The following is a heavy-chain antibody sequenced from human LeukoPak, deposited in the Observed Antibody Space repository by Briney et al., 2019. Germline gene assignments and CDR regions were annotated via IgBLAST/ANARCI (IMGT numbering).Heavy chain of an antibody. CDR3: ARGPLHYDILTGYPFDY. CDR1: GGTFSSYA. Sequence: ASVNVSCKASGGTFSSYAISWVRQAPGQGLEWMGGIIPIFGTANYAQKFQGRVTITADESTSTAYMELSSLRSEDTAVYYCARGPLHYDILTGYPFDYWGQGTLVTVSS. J-gene: IGHJ4*02. D-gene: IGHD3-9*01. CDR2: IIPIFGTA. V-gene: IGHV1-69*13.